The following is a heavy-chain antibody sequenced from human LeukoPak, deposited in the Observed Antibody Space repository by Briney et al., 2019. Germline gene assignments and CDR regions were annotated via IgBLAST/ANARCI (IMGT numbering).Heavy chain of an antibody. CDR2: ISGSGGST. Sequence: GGSLRLSCAASGFTFSSYAMSWVRQAPGKGLEWVSAISGSGGSTYYADSVKGRFTISRDNSKNTLYLQMNSLRAEGTAVYYCEPNDYDSSGYYLTVSDYWGQGTLVTVSS. J-gene: IGHJ4*02. D-gene: IGHD3-22*01. CDR3: EPNDYDSSGYYLTVSDY. V-gene: IGHV3-23*01. CDR1: GFTFSSYA.